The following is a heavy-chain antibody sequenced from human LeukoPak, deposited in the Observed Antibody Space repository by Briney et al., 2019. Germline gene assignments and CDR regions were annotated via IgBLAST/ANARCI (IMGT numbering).Heavy chain of an antibody. D-gene: IGHD4-11*01. CDR3: ARGPNQTVTTPTNNWFDP. Sequence: ASVKVSCKASGYTFTCYYMHWVRQAPGQGLEWMGWINPNSGGTNYAQKFQGWVTMTRDTSISTAYMELSRLRSDDTAVYYCARGPNQTVTTPTNNWFDPWGQGTLVTVSS. V-gene: IGHV1-2*04. CDR1: GYTFTCYY. J-gene: IGHJ5*02. CDR2: INPNSGGT.